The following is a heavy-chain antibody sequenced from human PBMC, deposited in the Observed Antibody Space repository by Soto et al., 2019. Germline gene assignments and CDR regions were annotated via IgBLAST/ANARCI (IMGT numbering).Heavy chain of an antibody. CDR2: IWYDGSNK. Sequence: QVQLVESGGGVVQPGRSLRLSCAASGFTFSSYGMHWVRQAPGKGLEWVAVIWYDGSNKYYADSVKGRFTISRDNSKNTLYLQMNSLRAEDTAVYYCARGAHYYDSSALPVDLWGRGTLVTVSS. D-gene: IGHD3-22*01. CDR1: GFTFSSYG. J-gene: IGHJ2*01. V-gene: IGHV3-33*01. CDR3: ARGAHYYDSSALPVDL.